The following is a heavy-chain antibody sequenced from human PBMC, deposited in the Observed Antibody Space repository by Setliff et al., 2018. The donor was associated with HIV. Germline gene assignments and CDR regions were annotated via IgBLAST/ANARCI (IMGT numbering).Heavy chain of an antibody. CDR2: IYYSGST. CDR1: GDSVNDRSYF. D-gene: IGHD2-2*01. CDR3: ARHLGYASPHDTFDL. V-gene: IGHV4-39*01. Sequence: SETLSLTCTVSGDSVNDRSYFWGWIRQPPGKGLEWIGSIYYSGSTYYNPSLKSRVTISVDTSKNQFSLKLSSVTATDTAVYYCARHLGYASPHDTFDLWGQGTMVTVSS. J-gene: IGHJ3*01.